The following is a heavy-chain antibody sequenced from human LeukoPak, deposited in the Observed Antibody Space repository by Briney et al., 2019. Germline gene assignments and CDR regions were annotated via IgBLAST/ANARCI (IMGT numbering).Heavy chain of an antibody. D-gene: IGHD6-13*01. J-gene: IGHJ4*02. V-gene: IGHV4-34*01. CDR1: GGSFSGYY. CDR2: INHSGST. CDR3: ARGRSAAGISRFAY. Sequence: SQTLSLTCAVYGGSFSGYYWSWIRQPPGKGLEWMGEINHSGSTNYNPSLKSRVTISVDTSKNQFSLKLSSVTAADTAVYYFARGRSAAGISRFAYWGQGTLVTVSS.